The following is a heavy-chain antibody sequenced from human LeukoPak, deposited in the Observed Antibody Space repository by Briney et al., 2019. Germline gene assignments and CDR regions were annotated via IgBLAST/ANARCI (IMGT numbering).Heavy chain of an antibody. CDR1: GFTFSNYG. CDR2: IRYHGSNK. Sequence: GGSLRLSCVASGFTFSNYGMHWVRQAPGKGLEWLTFIRYHGSNKYHADSVKGRFTISRDNSKNTLYLQMNSLRAEDTAVYYCAKGFSSSWPTEYFQHWGQGTLVTVSS. V-gene: IGHV3-30*02. J-gene: IGHJ1*01. D-gene: IGHD6-13*01. CDR3: AKGFSSSWPTEYFQH.